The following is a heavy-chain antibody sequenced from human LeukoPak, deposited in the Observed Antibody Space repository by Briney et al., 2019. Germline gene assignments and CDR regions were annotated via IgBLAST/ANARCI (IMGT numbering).Heavy chain of an antibody. CDR2: INPDSGDT. CDR1: GYTFTGYY. D-gene: IGHD3-22*01. CDR3: AKPEFPYDSNGWHGYFDF. V-gene: IGHV1-2*02. Sequence: ASVKVSCKASGYTFTGYYLHWVRQAPGQGLEWMGWINPDSGDTNYLQKFQGRVTMTRDTSISTAYMELSRLSSDDTAVYYCAKPEFPYDSNGWHGYFDFWGQGTLVTVSS. J-gene: IGHJ4*02.